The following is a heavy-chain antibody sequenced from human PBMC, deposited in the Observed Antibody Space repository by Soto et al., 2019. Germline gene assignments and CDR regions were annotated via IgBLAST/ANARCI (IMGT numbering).Heavy chain of an antibody. D-gene: IGHD3-10*01. V-gene: IGHV3-23*01. CDR3: AKDSRKAGSGSYCDY. J-gene: IGHJ4*02. CDR1: GFTFSSYA. Sequence: EVQLSESGGGLVQPGGSLRLSCAASGFTFSSYAMSWVRQAPGKGLEWVSSISGSSGVTYHADSVKGRFTISRDNSKNTLYLQMNSLRVEDTAVYYCAKDSRKAGSGSYCDYRGQGTLVTVSS. CDR2: ISGSSGVT.